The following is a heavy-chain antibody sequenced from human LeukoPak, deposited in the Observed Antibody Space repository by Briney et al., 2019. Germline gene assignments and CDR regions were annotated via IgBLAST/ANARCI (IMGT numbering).Heavy chain of an antibody. CDR1: GYTFTSYG. D-gene: IGHD6-19*01. J-gene: IGHJ6*03. V-gene: IGHV1-18*01. Sequence: GASVKVSCKASGYTFTSYGISWVRQAPGQGLEWMGWISAYNGNTNYAQKLQGRVTMTTDTSTSTAYMELRSLRSDDTAVYYCARGNEEQWLVLGYYYYYMDVWGKGTTVTVSS. CDR3: ARGNEEQWLVLGYYYYYMDV. CDR2: ISAYNGNT.